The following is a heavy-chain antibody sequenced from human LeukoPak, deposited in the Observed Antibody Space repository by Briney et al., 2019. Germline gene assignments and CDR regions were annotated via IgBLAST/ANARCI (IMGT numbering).Heavy chain of an antibody. V-gene: IGHV4-61*02. D-gene: IGHD6-13*01. CDR1: GGSISSGSYY. CDR3: ATTTSYSSSWYAFDI. J-gene: IGHJ3*02. CDR2: IYTSGST. Sequence: PSQTLSLTCTVSGGSISSGSYYWSWIRQPAGKGLEWIGRIYTSGSTNYNPSLKSRVTISVDTSKNQFSLKLSSVTAADTAVYYCATTTSYSSSWYAFDIWGQGTMVTVSS.